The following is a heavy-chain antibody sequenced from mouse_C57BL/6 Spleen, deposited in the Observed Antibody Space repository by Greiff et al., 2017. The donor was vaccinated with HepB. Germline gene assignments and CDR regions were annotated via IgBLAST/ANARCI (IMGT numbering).Heavy chain of an antibody. V-gene: IGHV1-52*01. CDR1: GYTFTSYW. CDR2: IDPSDSET. D-gene: IGHD1-1*01. CDR3: ATVYYGRPDY. Sequence: VQLQQPGAELVRPGSSVKLSCKASGYTFTSYWMHWVKQRPIQGLEWIGNIDPSDSETHYNQKFKDKATLTVDKSSSTAYMQLSSLTSEDSAVYYCATVYYGRPDYWGQGTTRTVSS. J-gene: IGHJ2*01.